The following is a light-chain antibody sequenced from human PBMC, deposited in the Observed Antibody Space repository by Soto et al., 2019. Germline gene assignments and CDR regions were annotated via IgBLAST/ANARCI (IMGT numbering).Light chain of an antibody. Sequence: DIVMTQSPLSLPVTPGEPASISCRSSQSLLHRNGYTYLDWYVQKPGQSPQVLIYLSSLRASGVPDRFSGSGSGTYFTLKISRVEAEEVGVYYCMQALQAPLTFGGGTKMEIK. V-gene: IGKV2-28*01. CDR3: MQALQAPLT. CDR1: QSLLHRNGYTY. CDR2: LSS. J-gene: IGKJ4*01.